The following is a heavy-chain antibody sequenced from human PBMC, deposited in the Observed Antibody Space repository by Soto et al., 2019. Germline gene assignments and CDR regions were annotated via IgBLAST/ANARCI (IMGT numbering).Heavy chain of an antibody. CDR2: IYYSGST. V-gene: IGHV4-39*01. CDR1: GGSISSSSYY. J-gene: IGHJ6*02. D-gene: IGHD6-19*01. Sequence: QLQLQESGPGLVKPSETLSLTCTVSGGSISSSSYYWGWIRQPPGKGLEWIGSIYYSGSTYYNPSLKSRVTISVDTSKNQFSLKLSSVTAADTAVYYCARHAPTPQWPGAHYYYGMDVWGQGTTVTVSS. CDR3: ARHAPTPQWPGAHYYYGMDV.